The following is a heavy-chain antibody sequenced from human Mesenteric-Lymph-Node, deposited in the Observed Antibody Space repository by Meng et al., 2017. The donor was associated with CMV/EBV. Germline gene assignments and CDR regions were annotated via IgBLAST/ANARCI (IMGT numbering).Heavy chain of an antibody. CDR3: ARELFGADAFDA. D-gene: IGHD3-10*01. CDR1: GFGVSRNY. V-gene: IGHV3-66*02. CDR2: LKTGGDT. Sequence: GESLKISCAASGFGVSRNYMSWVRQVPGKGLEWVSSLKTGGDTYYADSVKGRFTISRDTSRNILFLEMNSLRTEDTALYFCARELFGADAFDAWGQGTLVTVSS. J-gene: IGHJ3*01.